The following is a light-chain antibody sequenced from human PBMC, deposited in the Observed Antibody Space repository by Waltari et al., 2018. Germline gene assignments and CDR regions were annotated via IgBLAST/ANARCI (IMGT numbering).Light chain of an antibody. Sequence: QSALTQPASVSGSPGQWITISSTGSNSDVGTYNYVSWYQQHPGKAPKLMIYDVSKRPSGVSDRFSGSKSGNTASLTISGLQAEDEADYYCSSYTSSSTLVFGGGTKVTVL. CDR1: NSDVGTYNY. CDR2: DVS. CDR3: SSYTSSSTLV. V-gene: IGLV2-14*01. J-gene: IGLJ3*02.